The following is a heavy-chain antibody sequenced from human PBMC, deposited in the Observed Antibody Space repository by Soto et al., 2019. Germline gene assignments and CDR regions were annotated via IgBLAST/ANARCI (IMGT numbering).Heavy chain of an antibody. CDR2: IYYSGST. D-gene: IGHD3-10*01. CDR3: ARRGGSGSYYTSYYYYYYMDV. Sequence: SETLSLTCTVSGGSISSSSYYWGWIRQPPGKGLEWIGSIYYSGSTYYNPSLKSRVTISVDTSKNQFSLKLSSVTAADTAVYYCARRGGSGSYYTSYYYYYYMDVWGKGTTVTVSS. CDR1: GGSISSSSYY. V-gene: IGHV4-39*01. J-gene: IGHJ6*03.